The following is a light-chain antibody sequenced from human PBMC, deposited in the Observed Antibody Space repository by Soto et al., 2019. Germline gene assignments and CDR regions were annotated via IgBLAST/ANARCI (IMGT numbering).Light chain of an antibody. V-gene: IGKV1-9*01. CDR3: QQFNSSPFT. CDR1: QDIRSS. J-gene: IGKJ4*01. Sequence: DIQLTQSPSFLSASVGDRLTITCRASQDIRSSLAWYQQKPGKAPNLLIYTVSTLQSGVPSRFSGSRAVTEFTLTISRLQPEDFATYYCQQFNSSPFTFGGGTKVEI. CDR2: TVS.